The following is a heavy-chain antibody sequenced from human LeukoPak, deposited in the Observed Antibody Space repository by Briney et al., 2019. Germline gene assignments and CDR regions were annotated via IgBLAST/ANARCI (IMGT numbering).Heavy chain of an antibody. CDR3: ARAMVRGVMYGGFDY. CDR1: VFAFSSYA. Sequence: GGSLRLSCAASVFAFSSYAMHWVRPAPGKGLEWVAVISYDGSNKYYADSVKGRFTISRDNSKNTLYLQMNSLRAEDTAVYYCARAMVRGVMYGGFDYWGQGTLVTVSS. CDR2: ISYDGSNK. J-gene: IGHJ4*02. V-gene: IGHV3-30*04. D-gene: IGHD3-10*01.